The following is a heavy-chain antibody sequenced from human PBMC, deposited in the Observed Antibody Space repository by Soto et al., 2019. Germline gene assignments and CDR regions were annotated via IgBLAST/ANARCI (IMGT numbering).Heavy chain of an antibody. CDR3: AREARYDRGVYHYEGIDY. J-gene: IGHJ4*02. V-gene: IGHV3-23*01. CDR2: FSAGGDYR. Sequence: EVQLLQSGGGLAQPGGSLTLSCAASGFSFSDYSMNWVRRAPGKGLEWVSAFSAGGDYRHYADSVKGRFTISRDKSKNTLFLQMSSLRAEDTARYSCAREARYDRGVYHYEGIDYWGQGTLVTVSS. CDR1: GFSFSDYS. D-gene: IGHD3-22*01.